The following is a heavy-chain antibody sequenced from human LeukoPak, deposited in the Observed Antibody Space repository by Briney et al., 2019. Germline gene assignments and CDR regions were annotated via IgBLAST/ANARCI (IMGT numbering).Heavy chain of an antibody. V-gene: IGHV3-7*01. D-gene: IGHD6-13*01. CDR3: TKGVGAAARY. Sequence: PGGSLRLSCAASGFTFSSNWMSWVRQAPGKGLEWVANINQDGGEKYYADSVKGRFTISRDNSKNTLYLQLNSLRAEDTAVYYCTKGVGAAARYWGQGTLVTVSS. CDR1: GFTFSSNW. CDR2: INQDGGEK. J-gene: IGHJ4*02.